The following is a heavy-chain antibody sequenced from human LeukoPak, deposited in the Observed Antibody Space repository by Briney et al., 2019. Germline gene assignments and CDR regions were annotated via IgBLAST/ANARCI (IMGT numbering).Heavy chain of an antibody. CDR2: ISASGGRA. CDR3: AKDPLGEVGRVVTSDDSYYMDV. D-gene: IGHD3-3*01. Sequence: PGGPLRLSCVTSGFTFSNYAMNWVRQAPGKGLEWVSTISASGGRAYYADSVKGRFTISRDLSKNTLYLQMNSLRAEDTAVYYCAKDPLGEVGRVVTSDDSYYMDVWGKGTTVTVSS. CDR1: GFTFSNYA. V-gene: IGHV3-23*01. J-gene: IGHJ6*03.